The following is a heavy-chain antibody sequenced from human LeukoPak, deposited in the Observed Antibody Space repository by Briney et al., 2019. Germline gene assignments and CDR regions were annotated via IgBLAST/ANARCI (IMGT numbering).Heavy chain of an antibody. D-gene: IGHD6-6*01. CDR3: ARGRAARLGNWFDP. CDR2: LDPEDGET. J-gene: IGHJ5*02. Sequence: ASVKVSCKVSGYTLTELSIHWVRQAPGKGLEWMGGLDPEDGETLYAQKFQGRVTMTEDTSTDTAYMELSSLRSEDTAVYYCARGRAARLGNWFDPWGQGTLVTVSS. V-gene: IGHV1-24*01. CDR1: GYTLTELS.